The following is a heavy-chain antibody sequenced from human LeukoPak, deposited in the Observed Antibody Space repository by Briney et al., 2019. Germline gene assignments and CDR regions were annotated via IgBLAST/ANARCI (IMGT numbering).Heavy chain of an antibody. V-gene: IGHV3-66*01. CDR2: IYSGGST. D-gene: IGHD3-22*01. CDR1: GFTVSSNY. Sequence: GGSLRLSCAASGFTVSSNYMSWVRQAPGKGLEWVSVIYSGGSTYYADSVKGRFTISRDNSKNTLYLQMNSLRAEDTAVYYCAREPYDISGYGMDVWGQGTMVTVSS. J-gene: IGHJ6*02. CDR3: AREPYDISGYGMDV.